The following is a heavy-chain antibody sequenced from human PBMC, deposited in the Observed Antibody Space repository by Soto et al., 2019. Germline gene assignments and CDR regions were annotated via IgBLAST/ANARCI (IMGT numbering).Heavy chain of an antibody. CDR2: INHSGST. CDR1: GGSFSGYY. CDR3: ARVRKSYYDFWSGRGAFDI. Sequence: SETLSLTCAVYGGSFSGYYWSWIRQPPGKGLEWIGEINHSGSTNYNPSLKSRVTISVDTSKNQFSLKLSSVTAADTAVYYCARVRKSYYDFWSGRGAFDIWG. D-gene: IGHD3-3*01. V-gene: IGHV4-34*01. J-gene: IGHJ3*02.